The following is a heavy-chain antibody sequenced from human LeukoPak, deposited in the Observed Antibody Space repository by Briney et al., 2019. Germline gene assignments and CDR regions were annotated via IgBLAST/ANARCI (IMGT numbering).Heavy chain of an antibody. D-gene: IGHD6-19*01. CDR1: GGSISSYY. V-gene: IGHV4-59*01. J-gene: IGHJ6*02. CDR3: ARVKQWLVHGYYYYYGMDV. Sequence: PSATLSLTCTVSGGSISSYYWSWIRQPPGKGLEWIGYIYYSGSTNYNPSLKSRVTISVDTSKNQFSLKLSSVTAADTAVYYCARVKQWLVHGYYYYYGMDVWGQGTTVTVSS. CDR2: IYYSGST.